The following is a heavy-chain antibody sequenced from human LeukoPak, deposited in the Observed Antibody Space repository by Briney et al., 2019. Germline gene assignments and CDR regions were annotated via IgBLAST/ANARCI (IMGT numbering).Heavy chain of an antibody. CDR3: ARDRSGSGYLYYYYYGMDV. V-gene: IGHV4-31*03. CDR2: IYYSGST. D-gene: IGHD3-10*01. Sequence: SETLSLTCTVSGGSISSGGYYWSWIRQHPGTGLEWIGYIYYSGSTYYNPSLKSRVTISVDTSKNQFSLKLSSVTAADTAVYYCARDRSGSGYLYYYYYGMDVWGQGTTVTVSS. CDR1: GGSISSGGYY. J-gene: IGHJ6*02.